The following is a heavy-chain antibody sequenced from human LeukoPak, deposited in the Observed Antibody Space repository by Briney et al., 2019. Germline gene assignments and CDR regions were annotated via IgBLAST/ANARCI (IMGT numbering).Heavy chain of an antibody. V-gene: IGHV4-59*02. D-gene: IGHD7-27*01. CDR1: GGSVSDYY. Sequence: SETLSLTCTISGGSVSDYYWSWIRQSPGKGLEWIGYIYHTGSTSYSPSLKSRVTISADTSQNQFSLKLSSVTAADTAVYYCATRKLGNDYWGQGTLVTVSS. J-gene: IGHJ4*02. CDR3: ATRKLGNDY. CDR2: IYHTGST.